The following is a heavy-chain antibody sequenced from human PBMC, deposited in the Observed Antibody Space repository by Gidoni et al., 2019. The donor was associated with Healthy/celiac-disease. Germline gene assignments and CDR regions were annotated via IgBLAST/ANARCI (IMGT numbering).Heavy chain of an antibody. CDR3: AKDISPQLGGYYYYYGMDV. Sequence: QVQLVESGGGVVQPGRSLRLSCAASGFTFSSYGMHWVRQAPGKGLEWVAVISYDGSNKYYADSVKGRFTISRDNSKNTLYLQMNSLRAEDTAVYYCAKDISPQLGGYYYYYGMDVWGQGTTVTVSS. CDR2: ISYDGSNK. V-gene: IGHV3-30*18. D-gene: IGHD3-16*01. CDR1: GFTFSSYG. J-gene: IGHJ6*02.